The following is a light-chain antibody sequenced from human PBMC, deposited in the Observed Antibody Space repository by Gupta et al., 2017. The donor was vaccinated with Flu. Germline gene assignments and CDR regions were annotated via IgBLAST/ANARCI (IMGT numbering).Light chain of an antibody. CDR1: EDITNY. J-gene: IGKJ3*01. CDR3: QQYDCGPHLT. CDR2: DAS. Sequence: DVQITQSPSSLSASLGDRVTITCQANEDITNYLNWYQQKTGKAPKLLIYDASNLEIGVPSRFSGSGFGTDFTLTISSIQPEDAAIYYCQQYDCGPHLTFGPGTTVEFK. V-gene: IGKV1-33*01.